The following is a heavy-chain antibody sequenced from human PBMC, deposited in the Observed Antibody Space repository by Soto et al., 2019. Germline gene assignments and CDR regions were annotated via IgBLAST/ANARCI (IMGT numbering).Heavy chain of an antibody. J-gene: IGHJ4*02. CDR3: ARASWYGGKNKGGFDY. CDR2: TYYRSKWYN. CDR1: LDSVSINSAA. D-gene: IGHD3-10*01. V-gene: IGHV6-1*01. Sequence: QTLSHSNAVSLDSVSINSAAWNWIRQSPSRGLEWLGRTYYRSKWYNDYAVSVKSRITINPDTSKNQFSLQLNSVTPEDTAVYYCARASWYGGKNKGGFDYSGQGPLVTVSS.